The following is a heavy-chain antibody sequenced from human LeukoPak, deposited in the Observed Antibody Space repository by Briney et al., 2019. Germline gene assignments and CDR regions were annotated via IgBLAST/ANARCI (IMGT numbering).Heavy chain of an antibody. CDR2: IYYSGST. V-gene: IGHV4-39*01. CDR1: GGSISSSSYY. D-gene: IGHD2-2*01. CDR3: ARHETVVVPAVPGDTYSWCDP. Sequence: SETLSLTCTVSGGSISSSSYYWGWIRQPPGKGLEWIGSIYYSGSTYYNPSLKSRVTISVDTSKNQFSLKLSSVTAADTAVYYCARHETVVVPAVPGDTYSWCDPWGQGTLVTVSS. J-gene: IGHJ5*02.